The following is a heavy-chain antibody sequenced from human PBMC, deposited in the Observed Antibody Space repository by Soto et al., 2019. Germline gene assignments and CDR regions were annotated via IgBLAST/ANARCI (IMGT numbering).Heavy chain of an antibody. J-gene: IGHJ6*02. Sequence: QVQLVQSGAEVKKPGSSVKVSCKASGGTFSSYAISWVRQAPGQGLEWMGGIIPIFGTANYAQKFQGRVTITADESTSTAYMELSSLRSEETAVYYCARVEVEIVVTIGGGYYYYGMGVGGQRNTVTV. CDR1: GGTFSSYA. V-gene: IGHV1-69*01. CDR2: IIPIFGTA. D-gene: IGHD5-12*01. CDR3: ARVEVEIVVTIGGGYYYYGMGV.